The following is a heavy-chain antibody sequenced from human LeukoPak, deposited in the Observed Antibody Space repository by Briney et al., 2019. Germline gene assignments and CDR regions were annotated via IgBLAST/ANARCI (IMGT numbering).Heavy chain of an antibody. D-gene: IGHD2-15*01. V-gene: IGHV4-39*07. CDR3: ARQPNIVVVDNWFDP. J-gene: IGHJ5*02. Sequence: PSDTLSLTCTVSGGSITSSGFYWGWIRQPPGKGLEWIGNIYYGGSAYYNPSLPVDTSKNQFSLKLSSVTAADTAVYYCARQPNIVVVDNWFDPWGQGTLVAVSS. CDR1: GGSITSSGFY. CDR2: IYYGGSA.